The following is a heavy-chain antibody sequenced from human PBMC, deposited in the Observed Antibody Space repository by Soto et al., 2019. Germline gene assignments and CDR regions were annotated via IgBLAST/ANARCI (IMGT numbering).Heavy chain of an antibody. CDR2: NNPSSGGT. Sequence: XSVKVSYNATGYTFTSYYMHLVRHSPGQGLEWMGKNNPSSGGTSYAKKFQDRVTMTRDTSRITVYREVSGVRSEEMAVYFCARRRVILTVYADDTFNSWGQAKMFT. J-gene: IGHJ3*02. CDR3: ARRRVILTVYADDTFNS. CDR1: GYTFTSYY. D-gene: IGHD3-9*01. V-gene: IGHV1-46*01.